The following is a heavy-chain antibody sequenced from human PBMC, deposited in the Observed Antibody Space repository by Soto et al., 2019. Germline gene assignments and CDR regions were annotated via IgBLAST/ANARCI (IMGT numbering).Heavy chain of an antibody. D-gene: IGHD1-7*01. Sequence: SETLSLTCAVPGGSFTSNNWWTWVRQPPGQGLEWIGEIYRTGSTNYNPSLKSRVTISLDKSENQFSLKVTSLTAADTAVYYCASRDPGTSVDYWGQGTLVTVSS. V-gene: IGHV4-4*02. J-gene: IGHJ4*02. CDR1: GGSFTSNNW. CDR2: IYRTGST. CDR3: ASRDPGTSVDY.